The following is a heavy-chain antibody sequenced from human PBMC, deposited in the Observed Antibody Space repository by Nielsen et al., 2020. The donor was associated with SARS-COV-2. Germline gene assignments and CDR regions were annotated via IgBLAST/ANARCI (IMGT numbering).Heavy chain of an antibody. J-gene: IGHJ6*02. CDR3: ATGRDVLLWFGELNGMDV. CDR1: GYTFTSYA. Sequence: ASVKVSCKASGYTFTSYAMHWVRPAPGQRLEWMGWINAGNGNTKYSQKFQGRVTITRDTSASTAYMELSSLRSEDTAVYYCATGRDVLLWFGELNGMDVWGQGTTVTVSS. V-gene: IGHV1-3*01. CDR2: INAGNGNT. D-gene: IGHD3-10*01.